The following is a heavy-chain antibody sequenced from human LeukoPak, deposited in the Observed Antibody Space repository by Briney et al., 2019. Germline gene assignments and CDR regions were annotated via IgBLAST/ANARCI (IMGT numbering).Heavy chain of an antibody. CDR2: IWYDGSNK. V-gene: IGHV3-33*08. D-gene: IGHD4-23*01. CDR1: GLTLSRFW. J-gene: IGHJ1*01. Sequence: PGGSLRLSCEASGLTLSRFWMSWVRQAPGKGLEWVAVIWYDGSNKYYADSVKGRFTISRDNSKNTLYLQMNSLRAEDTAVYYCYGGNAEHWGQGTLVTVSA. CDR3: YGGNAEH.